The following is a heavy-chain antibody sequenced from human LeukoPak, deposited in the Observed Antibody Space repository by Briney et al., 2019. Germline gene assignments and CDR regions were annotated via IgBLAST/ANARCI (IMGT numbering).Heavy chain of an antibody. J-gene: IGHJ6*03. CDR3: ARDRNQLLFYYYYYMDV. V-gene: IGHV3-7*01. Sequence: GGSLRLSCAASGFTFSSYWMSWVRQAPGKRLEWVANIKQDGSEKYYVDSVKGRFTISRDNAKNSLYLQMNSLRAEDTAVYYCARDRNQLLFYYYYYMDVWGKGTTVTVSS. CDR1: GFTFSSYW. D-gene: IGHD2-2*01. CDR2: IKQDGSEK.